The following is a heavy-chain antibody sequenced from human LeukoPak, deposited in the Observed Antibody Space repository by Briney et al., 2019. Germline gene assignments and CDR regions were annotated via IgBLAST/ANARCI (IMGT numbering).Heavy chain of an antibody. J-gene: IGHJ6*02. V-gene: IGHV3-30*03. Sequence: GRSLRLSCAASRFTFSSYGMHWVRQAPGKGLEWVAVISYDGSNKYYADSVKGRFTISRDNSKNTLYLQMNSLRAEDTAVYYCARDRIWGGSLRWGGMDVWGQGTTVSVSS. CDR2: ISYDGSNK. CDR1: RFTFSSYG. CDR3: ARDRIWGGSLRWGGMDV. D-gene: IGHD1-26*01.